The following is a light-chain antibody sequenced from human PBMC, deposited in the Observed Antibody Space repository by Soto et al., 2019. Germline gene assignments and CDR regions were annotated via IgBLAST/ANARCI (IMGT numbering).Light chain of an antibody. J-gene: IGLJ1*01. CDR3: GAWDESLNTYV. V-gene: IGLV1-44*01. CDR2: TEY. CDR1: RSNIGINT. Sequence: AVLTHPPSESGTPGQRVTNSCSGGRSNIGINTVNWYQQLPGTAPKVLIYTEYERPSGVPDRFFVSKSGTLASLAINGLQSGDEADYYCGAWDESLNTYVFGTGTKVTVL.